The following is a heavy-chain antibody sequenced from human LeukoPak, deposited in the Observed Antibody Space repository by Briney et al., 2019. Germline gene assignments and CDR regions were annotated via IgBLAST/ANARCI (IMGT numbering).Heavy chain of an antibody. V-gene: IGHV3-7*01. CDR3: AKAHYDYGDYFFDY. Sequence: GGSLRLSCAASGFTFSSYWMSWVRQAPGKGLEWVANIKQDGSEKYYVDSVKGRFTISRDNAKNSLYLQMNSLRIEDTAVYYCAKAHYDYGDYFFDYWGQGTLVTVSS. CDR1: GFTFSSYW. J-gene: IGHJ4*02. D-gene: IGHD4-17*01. CDR2: IKQDGSEK.